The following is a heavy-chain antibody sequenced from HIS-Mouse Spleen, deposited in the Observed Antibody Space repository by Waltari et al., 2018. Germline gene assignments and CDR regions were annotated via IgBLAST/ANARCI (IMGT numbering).Heavy chain of an antibody. CDR2: IYSSGRP. D-gene: IGHD6-13*01. CDR1: GGSISSSSYY. Sequence: QLQLQESGPGLVKPSETLSLTCTVSGGSISSSSYYWGWIRQPPGKGLGWIGGIYSSGRPSSNPSLKGRVTISVDASQTQFSLKLSSVTAADTAVYYCAREIPYSSSWYDWYFDLWGRGTLVTVSS. J-gene: IGHJ2*01. V-gene: IGHV4-39*07. CDR3: AREIPYSSSWYDWYFDL.